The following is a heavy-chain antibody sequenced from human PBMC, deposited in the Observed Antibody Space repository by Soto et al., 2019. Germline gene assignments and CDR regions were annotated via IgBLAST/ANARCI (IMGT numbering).Heavy chain of an antibody. CDR2: ISAYNGNT. Sequence: ASVKVSCKASGYTFISYGISWVRQAPGQGLEWMGWISAYNGNTNYAQKLQGRVTMTTDTSTSTAYMELRSLRSDDTAVYYCARVSSYYYDSSGYYAYWGQGTLVTVSS. V-gene: IGHV1-18*01. J-gene: IGHJ4*02. CDR1: GYTFISYG. D-gene: IGHD3-22*01. CDR3: ARVSSYYYDSSGYYAY.